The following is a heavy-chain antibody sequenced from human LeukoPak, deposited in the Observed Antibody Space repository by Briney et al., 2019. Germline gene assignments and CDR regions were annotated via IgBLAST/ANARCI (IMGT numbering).Heavy chain of an antibody. CDR2: INHSGST. V-gene: IGHV4-34*01. Sequence: SETLSLTCAVYGGSFSGYYWSWIRQPPGKGLEWIGEINHSGSTNYNPSLKSRVTISVATSKNQFSLKLSSVTAADTAVYYCARGYSGYDYWGQGTLVTVSS. J-gene: IGHJ4*02. CDR3: ARGYSGYDY. D-gene: IGHD5-12*01. CDR1: GGSFSGYY.